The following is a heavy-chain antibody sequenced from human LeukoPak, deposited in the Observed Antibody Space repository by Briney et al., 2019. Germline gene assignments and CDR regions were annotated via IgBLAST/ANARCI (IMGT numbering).Heavy chain of an antibody. Sequence: PGGSLRLSCAASGLTFSDYSMTWVRQAPGKGLEWVAVIWNDGSNKYYADSVKGRFTISRDNSKDTLYLQMNSLRVEDTAVYYCARAVGPFDYWGQGTLVTVSS. D-gene: IGHD3-16*01. CDR3: ARAVGPFDY. V-gene: IGHV3-33*08. J-gene: IGHJ4*02. CDR1: GLTFSDYS. CDR2: IWNDGSNK.